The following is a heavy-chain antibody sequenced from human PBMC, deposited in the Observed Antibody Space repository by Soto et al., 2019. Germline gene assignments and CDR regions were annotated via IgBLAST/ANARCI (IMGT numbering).Heavy chain of an antibody. CDR2: IYYSGST. J-gene: IGHJ4*02. V-gene: IGHV4-39*01. Sequence: QLQLQESGPGLVKPSQTLSLTCTVSGGSISSSSYYWGWLRQPPGKGLERIGSIYYSGSTYYNPSLKSRVTMSVDTSTDLFSRKLSSVTATDAAVYYCARLGRAAAGTERGYWGKRTLLTVS. CDR3: ARLGRAAAGTERGY. CDR1: GGSISSSSYY. D-gene: IGHD6-13*01.